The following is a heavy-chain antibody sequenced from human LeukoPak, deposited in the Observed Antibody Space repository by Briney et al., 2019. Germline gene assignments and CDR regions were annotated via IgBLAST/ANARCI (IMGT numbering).Heavy chain of an antibody. V-gene: IGHV3-11*01. Sequence: MPGGSLRLSCAASGFTFSDYYMSWIRQAPGKGLEWVSYISSSGSTIYYADSVKGRFTISRDNAKNSLYLQMNSLRAEDTAVYYSARVRGSPGSYYYYGMDVWGQGTTVTVSS. J-gene: IGHJ6*02. CDR3: ARVRGSPGSYYYYGMDV. CDR2: ISSSGSTI. CDR1: GFTFSDYY. D-gene: IGHD3-16*01.